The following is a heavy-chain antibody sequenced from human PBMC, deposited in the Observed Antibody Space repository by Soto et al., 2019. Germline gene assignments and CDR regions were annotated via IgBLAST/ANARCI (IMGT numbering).Heavy chain of an antibody. D-gene: IGHD3-22*01. CDR3: ARGGSGYRFAY. Sequence: SETLSLTCTVSGGFISTYFWSWIRQVPGKGPEWIGYIFYNGTTNYNPSLKSRVTMSVDTSKNQFSLKLNSVTAADTAVYYCARGGSGYRFAYWGQGTLVTVSS. CDR2: IFYNGTT. V-gene: IGHV4-59*12. CDR1: GGFISTYF. J-gene: IGHJ4*02.